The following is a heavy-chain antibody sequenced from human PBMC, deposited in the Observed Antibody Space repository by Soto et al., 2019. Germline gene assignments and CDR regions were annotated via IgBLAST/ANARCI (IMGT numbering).Heavy chain of an antibody. CDR3: ARDWKWLVLPGNSGYYSYGMDV. J-gene: IGHJ6*02. Sequence: ASVKVSCKSSDYTFTSHGISWVRQPPGQGLEWMGWISAYNGNTNYAQRFQGRVTMTTDTSTTTAYMDLRSLRSDDTAVYYCARDWKWLVLPGNSGYYSYGMDVCGQGSTVTGSS. V-gene: IGHV1-18*01. CDR2: ISAYNGNT. CDR1: DYTFTSHG. D-gene: IGHD6-19*01.